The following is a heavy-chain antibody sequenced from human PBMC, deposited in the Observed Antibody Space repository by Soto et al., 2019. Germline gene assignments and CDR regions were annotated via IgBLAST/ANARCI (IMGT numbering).Heavy chain of an antibody. D-gene: IGHD3-3*02. CDR1: GFTFDDYG. V-gene: IGHV3-15*01. Sequence: GGSLRLSCAASGFTFDDYGMSWVRQAPGKGLEWVGRVKRNTDGGTTDYAAPVKERFTISRDDSKNTIFLQMNSLKTEDTAIYYCTTDLADYWGQGTLVTVSS. J-gene: IGHJ4*02. CDR3: TTDLADY. CDR2: VKRNTDGGTT.